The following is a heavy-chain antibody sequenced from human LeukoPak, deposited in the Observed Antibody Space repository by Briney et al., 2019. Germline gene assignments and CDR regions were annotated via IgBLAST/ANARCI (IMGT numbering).Heavy chain of an antibody. J-gene: IGHJ4*02. V-gene: IGHV3-23*01. CDR2: ISGSGGST. D-gene: IGHD1-20*01. CDR3: AKDPTYNWNPSYFDY. Sequence: GGSLRLSCAASGFTFSSYAMSWVRQAPGKGLEWVSAISGSGGSTYYADSVKGRFTISRDNSKNTLYLQMNSLRAEDTAVYYCAKDPTYNWNPSYFDYWGQGTLVTVSS. CDR1: GFTFSSYA.